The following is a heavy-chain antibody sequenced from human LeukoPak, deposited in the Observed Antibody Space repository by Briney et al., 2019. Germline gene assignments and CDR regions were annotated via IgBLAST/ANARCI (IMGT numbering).Heavy chain of an antibody. CDR3: ARRSSWSVFDY. J-gene: IGHJ4*02. CDR2: IYYSGST. Sequence: SETLSLTCTVSGGSISSSSYYWGWIRQPPGKGLEWIGSIYYSGSTYYNPSLKSRVTISVDTSKNQFSLKLSSVTAADTAVYYCARRSSWSVFDYWGQGTLVTVSS. V-gene: IGHV4-39*01. D-gene: IGHD6-13*01. CDR1: GGSISSSSYY.